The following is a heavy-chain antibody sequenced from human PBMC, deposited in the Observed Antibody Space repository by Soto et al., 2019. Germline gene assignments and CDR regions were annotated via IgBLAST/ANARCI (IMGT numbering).Heavy chain of an antibody. CDR1: DGSISNFY. V-gene: IGHV4-59*01. CDR3: ARAPMVLTRSYCDS. D-gene: IGHD3-22*01. CDR2: ISSSGNT. Sequence: SETLSLTCTVSDGSISNFYWSWIRQPPWKGLEWIGYISSSGNTNYNPPLKSRVSISVDTSKNQFSLNLPSVTAADTAVYYCARAPMVLTRSYCDSWGQGTPVTVSS. J-gene: IGHJ4*02.